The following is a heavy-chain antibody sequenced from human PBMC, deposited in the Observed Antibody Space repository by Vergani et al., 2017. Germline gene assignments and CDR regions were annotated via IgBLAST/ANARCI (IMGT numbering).Heavy chain of an antibody. CDR2: IYYSGST. D-gene: IGHD3-3*01. CDR3: ARRRGYDFWSGYYAKYYFDY. CDR1: GGSISSGGYY. V-gene: IGHV4-31*03. Sequence: QVQLQESGPGLVKPSQTLSLTCTVSGGSISSGGYYWSWIRQHPGKGLEWIGYIYYSGSTYYNPSLKSRVTISVDTSKNQFSLKLSSVTAADTAVYYCARRRGYDFWSGYYAKYYFDYWGQGTLVTVSS. J-gene: IGHJ4*02.